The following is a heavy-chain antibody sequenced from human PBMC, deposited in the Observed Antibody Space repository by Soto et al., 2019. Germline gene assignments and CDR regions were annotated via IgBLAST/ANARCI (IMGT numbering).Heavy chain of an antibody. V-gene: IGHV3-74*01. D-gene: IGHD6-13*01. J-gene: IGHJ3*02. CDR1: GFTFSSYW. Sequence: GGSLRLSCAASGFTFSSYWMHWVRQAPGKGLVWVSRINSDGSRTSYADSVKGRFTISRDNAKNTLYLQMNSLRAEDTAVYYCARVGIAAAGDAFDIWGQGTMVTVSS. CDR2: INSDGSRT. CDR3: ARVGIAAAGDAFDI.